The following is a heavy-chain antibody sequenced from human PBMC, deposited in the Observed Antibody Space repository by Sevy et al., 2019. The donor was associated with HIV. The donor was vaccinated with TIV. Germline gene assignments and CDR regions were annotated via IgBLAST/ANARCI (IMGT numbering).Heavy chain of an antibody. CDR2: ISRTGRTT. CDR3: AKDDYADYVGGNFDY. J-gene: IGHJ4*02. CDR1: GFTFRNYA. D-gene: IGHD4-17*01. Sequence: GGSLRLSCAASGFTFRNYAMSWVRQAPGKGLEWVSGISRTGRTTYYADSVKGGFTISRDNSKNTLHLQMNSLRAEDTAVYYCAKDDYADYVGGNFDYWGQGTLVTVSS. V-gene: IGHV3-23*01.